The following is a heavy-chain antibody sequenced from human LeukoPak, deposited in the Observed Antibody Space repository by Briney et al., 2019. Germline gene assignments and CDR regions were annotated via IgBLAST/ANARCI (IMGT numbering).Heavy chain of an antibody. D-gene: IGHD3-22*01. V-gene: IGHV3-30-3*01. CDR2: ISYDGSNK. CDR1: GFTFSSYA. CDR3: ARDGGVVVTVGIQYYFDY. J-gene: IGHJ4*02. Sequence: GGSLRLSCAASGFTFSSYAMHWVRQAPGKGLEWVAVISYDGSNKYYADSVKGRFTISRDNSKNTLYLQMNSLRAEDTAVYYCARDGGVVVTVGIQYYFDYWGQGTLVTVSS.